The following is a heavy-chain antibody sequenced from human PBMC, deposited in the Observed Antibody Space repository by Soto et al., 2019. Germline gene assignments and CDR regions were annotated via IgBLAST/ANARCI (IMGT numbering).Heavy chain of an antibody. CDR1: GYSISSSNW. V-gene: IGHV4-28*01. J-gene: IGHJ4*02. CDR2: IYYSGST. Sequence: SETLSPTCAVSGYSISSSNWWGWIRQPPGKGLEWIGYIYYSGSTYYNPSLKSRVTMSVDTSKNQFSLKLSSVTAVDTAVYYCARKRSGYYFDYWGQGTLVTVSS. D-gene: IGHD3-22*01. CDR3: ARKRSGYYFDY.